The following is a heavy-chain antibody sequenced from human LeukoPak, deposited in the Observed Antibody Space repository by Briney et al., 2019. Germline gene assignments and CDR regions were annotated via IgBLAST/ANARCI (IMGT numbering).Heavy chain of an antibody. Sequence: ASVKVSCKASGYTFTSYAMNWVRQAPGQGLEWMGWINTNTGNPTYAQGFTGRFIFSLDTSVSTAYLQISSLKAEDTAVYYCARDGDYDSSGYYYARKPKLYYYNMDVWGEGTTVTVSS. D-gene: IGHD3-22*01. J-gene: IGHJ6*03. CDR3: ARDGDYDSSGYYYARKPKLYYYNMDV. CDR2: INTNTGNP. V-gene: IGHV7-4-1*02. CDR1: GYTFTSYA.